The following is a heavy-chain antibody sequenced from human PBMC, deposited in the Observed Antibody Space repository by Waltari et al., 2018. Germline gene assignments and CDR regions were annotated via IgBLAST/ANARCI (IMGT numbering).Heavy chain of an antibody. Sequence: EVQLVESGGGLVQPGGSLRLSCAASGFTFSNYWMYWVRQAPGKGLVWVSGIISDGSSTTYADSGKGRFTISRDNAKNTLYLQMNSLRAEDTAVYYCARLSNWAGDYWGQGTLVTVSS. CDR3: ARLSNWAGDY. J-gene: IGHJ4*02. CDR2: IISDGSST. D-gene: IGHD1-1*01. CDR1: GFTFSNYW. V-gene: IGHV3-74*01.